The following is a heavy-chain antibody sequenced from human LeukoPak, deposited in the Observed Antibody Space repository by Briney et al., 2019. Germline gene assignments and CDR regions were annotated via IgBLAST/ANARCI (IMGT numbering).Heavy chain of an antibody. CDR2: IYYSGST. CDR3: ARGGNYWPQWWFDP. CDR1: GGSISSSSYY. J-gene: IGHJ5*02. Sequence: SETLSLTCTVSGGSISSSSYYWGWIRQPPGKGLEWIGSIYYSGSTYYNPSLKSLVTISVDTSKNQFSLELNSVTPADTAVYYCARGGNYWPQWWFDPWGRGTLVSVSS. V-gene: IGHV4-39*07. D-gene: IGHD1-26*01.